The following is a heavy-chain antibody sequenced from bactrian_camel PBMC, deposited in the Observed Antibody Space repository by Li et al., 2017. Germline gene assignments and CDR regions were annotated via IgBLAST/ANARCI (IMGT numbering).Heavy chain of an antibody. D-gene: IGHD5*01. CDR3: AAGRLRFCGLARYLYNY. V-gene: IGHV3S1*01. Sequence: VQLVESGGDSVQRGGSLRLSCVASGYTFNEHCMAWFRQAPGKEREGVASIHTSASSSRYGDSVKGRFTISADTAKNTVYLDLTNLEPEDTAMYYCAAGRLRFCGLARYLYNYLGQGTQVTVS. CDR2: IHTSASSS. CDR1: GYTFNEHC. J-gene: IGHJ4*01.